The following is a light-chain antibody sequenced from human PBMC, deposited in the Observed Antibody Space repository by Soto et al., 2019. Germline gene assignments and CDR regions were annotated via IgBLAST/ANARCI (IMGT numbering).Light chain of an antibody. CDR1: SSDVGGYNY. V-gene: IGLV2-23*01. CDR3: CAYAGSGTVV. Sequence: QAVLTQPASVSGSPGQSITISCTGTSSDVGGYNYVSWYQQHPGKAPKLMIYEATKRPSGVSNRFSGSKSGNTASLTISGLQAEDEADYYCCAYAGSGTVVFGGGTKLTVL. J-gene: IGLJ3*02. CDR2: EAT.